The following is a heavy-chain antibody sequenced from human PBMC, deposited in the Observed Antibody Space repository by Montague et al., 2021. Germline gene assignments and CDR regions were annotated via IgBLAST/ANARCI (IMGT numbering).Heavy chain of an antibody. CDR2: VSHGGRT. CDR3: ARERDRYYYMDI. CDR1: RSLINSDNY. Sequence: SXTLSLTCTVSRSLINSDNYCGWIRHPPGKGLEWMGSVSHGGRTYYNPSLKSRVTISVDTSNNHFSLKLSSVTAADTAMYYCARERDRYYYMDIWGKGTTITVSS. J-gene: IGHJ6*03. V-gene: IGHV4-38-2*02.